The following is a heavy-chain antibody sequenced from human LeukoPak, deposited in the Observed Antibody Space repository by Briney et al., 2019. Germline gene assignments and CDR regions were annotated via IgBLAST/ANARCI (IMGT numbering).Heavy chain of an antibody. CDR1: GGSFSGYY. CDR3: ARGRRKVRGAIISLDY. J-gene: IGHJ4*02. CDR2: INHSGST. V-gene: IGHV4-34*01. Sequence: SSETLSLTCAVYGGSFSGYYWSWLRQPPGKGLEWIGEINHSGSTNYNPSLKSRVTISVDTSKNQFSLKLSSVTAADTAVYYCARGRRKVRGAIISLDYWGQGTLVTVSS. D-gene: IGHD3-10*01.